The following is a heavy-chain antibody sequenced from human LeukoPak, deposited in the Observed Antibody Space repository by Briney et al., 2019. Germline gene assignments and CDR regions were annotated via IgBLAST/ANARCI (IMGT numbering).Heavy chain of an antibody. CDR2: IKQDGSEK. CDR1: GFSFSTYW. Sequence: GGSLRVSCAASGFSFSTYWMSWVRQAPGKGLEWVANIKQDGSEKYYVDSVKGRFTISRDNNKNSLSLQMNSLRVEDTAVYYCARGGFYTDPDAFDVWGQGTMVTVSS. CDR3: ARGGFYTDPDAFDV. V-gene: IGHV3-7*04. J-gene: IGHJ3*01. D-gene: IGHD2/OR15-2a*01.